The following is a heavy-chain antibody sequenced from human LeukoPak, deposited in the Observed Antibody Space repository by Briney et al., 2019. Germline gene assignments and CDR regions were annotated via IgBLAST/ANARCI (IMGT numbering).Heavy chain of an antibody. CDR3: ARSWGIFGVVRYAFDI. CDR1: GGSISSGSYY. Sequence: PSETLSLTCTVSGGSISSGSYYWSWIRQPAGKGLEWIGRSYTSGSTNYNPSLKSRVTISVDTSKNQFSLKLSSVTAADTAVYYCARSWGIFGVVRYAFDIWGQGTMVTVSS. V-gene: IGHV4-61*02. D-gene: IGHD3-3*01. J-gene: IGHJ3*02. CDR2: SYTSGST.